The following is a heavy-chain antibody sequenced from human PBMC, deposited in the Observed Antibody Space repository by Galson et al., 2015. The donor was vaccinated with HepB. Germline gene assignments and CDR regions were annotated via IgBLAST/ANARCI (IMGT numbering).Heavy chain of an antibody. D-gene: IGHD6-13*01. V-gene: IGHV3-30*18. CDR1: GFTFSTYG. CDR3: AKSGQQPPYYYHGMDV. Sequence: SLRLSCAASGFTFSTYGIHWVRQAPGKGLEWVAVTSYDGGDKDYADSVKGRFTISRDNSKNTLWLQMNSLRVEDTAVYYCAKSGQQPPYYYHGMDVWGQGTTVIVSS. J-gene: IGHJ6*02. CDR2: TSYDGGDK.